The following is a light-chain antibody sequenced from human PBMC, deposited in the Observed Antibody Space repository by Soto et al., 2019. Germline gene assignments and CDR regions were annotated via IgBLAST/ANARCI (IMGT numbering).Light chain of an antibody. CDR2: AAS. V-gene: IGKV1-39*01. CDR1: QSISSY. Sequence: DIQMTQSPSSLSASVGDRVTITCRASQSISSYLNWYQQKPGKDPKLLIYAASSLQSGVPSRFSGSGSGTDFNLAISSLQTEDFATYECQQRSSTTQTFGGGTKVDIK. J-gene: IGKJ4*01. CDR3: QQRSSTTQT.